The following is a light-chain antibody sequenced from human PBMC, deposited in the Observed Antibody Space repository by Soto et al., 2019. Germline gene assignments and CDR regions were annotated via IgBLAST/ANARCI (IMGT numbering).Light chain of an antibody. J-gene: IGKJ1*01. CDR2: AAF. Sequence: DIQMTQSPSSLSASVGDRVTITCRASQSITSYLNWYQQKPGKAPKLLIYAAFSLHSGVPSRFSGSGSGTDFTRTISSLQPEDFATYYCQQSYSTPRTFGQGTKVEIK. V-gene: IGKV1-39*01. CDR1: QSITSY. CDR3: QQSYSTPRT.